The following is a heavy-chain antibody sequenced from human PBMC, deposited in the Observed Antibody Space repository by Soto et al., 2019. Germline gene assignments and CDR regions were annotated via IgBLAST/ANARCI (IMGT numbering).Heavy chain of an antibody. CDR2: ISYDGSIK. D-gene: IGHD3-22*01. CDR1: GFTFSNYA. CDR3: ARDPGLAMIVRRGFDI. Sequence: GGSLRLSCAASGFTFSNYAMHWVRQAPGKGLEWVTLISYDGSIKNSADSVKGRFPISRDNSRNTLYLQMNSLRAEDTAMYYCARDPGLAMIVRRGFDIWGQGTMVTVSS. J-gene: IGHJ3*02. V-gene: IGHV3-30*03.